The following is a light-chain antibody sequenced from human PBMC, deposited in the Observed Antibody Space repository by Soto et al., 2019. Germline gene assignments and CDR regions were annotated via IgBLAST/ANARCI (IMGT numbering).Light chain of an antibody. CDR2: KVS. CDR3: MQGTHWPSIT. Sequence: EDVMTQSHLSLPVTLGQPSSVSCMSMQSLVYRDGKTYLRWFHQKTGKSPRRLIYKVSNRDSGVPDRFSGSGSGTDFTLKISRVEAEDVGVYYCMQGTHWPSITFGQGTR. J-gene: IGKJ5*01. V-gene: IGKV2-30*01. CDR1: QSLVYRDGKTY.